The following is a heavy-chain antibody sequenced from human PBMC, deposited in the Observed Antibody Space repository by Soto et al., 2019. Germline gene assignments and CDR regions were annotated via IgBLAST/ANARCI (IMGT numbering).Heavy chain of an antibody. Sequence: SETLSLTCAVYGGSFSGYYWSWIRQPPGKGLEWIGEINHSGSTNYNPSLKSRVTISVDTSKNQFPLKLSSVTAADTAVYYCARGNRGITIFGVVTKYYYYGMDVWGQGTTVTVSS. J-gene: IGHJ6*02. CDR3: ARGNRGITIFGVVTKYYYYGMDV. D-gene: IGHD3-3*01. CDR2: INHSGST. CDR1: GGSFSGYY. V-gene: IGHV4-34*01.